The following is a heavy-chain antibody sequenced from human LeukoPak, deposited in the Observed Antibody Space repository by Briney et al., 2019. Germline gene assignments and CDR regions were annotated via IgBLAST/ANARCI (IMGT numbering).Heavy chain of an antibody. CDR1: GFNFSAYD. CDR3: AQGGYFSFDM. CDR2: TSRSSGA. Sequence: QPGGSLRLSCVGSGFNFSAYDMQWVRQAPGKGLEWVSGTSRSSGAHYTHFVKGRFTISRDNSKNTLYLQTNSLRAEDTAVYYGAQGGYFSFDMWGQGTMVTVSS. J-gene: IGHJ3*02. V-gene: IGHV3-23*01. D-gene: IGHD2-2*03.